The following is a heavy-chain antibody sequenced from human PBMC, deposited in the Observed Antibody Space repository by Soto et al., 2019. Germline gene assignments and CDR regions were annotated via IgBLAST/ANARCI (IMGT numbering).Heavy chain of an antibody. CDR1: GYTFTGYF. J-gene: IGHJ5*02. D-gene: IGHD3-3*01. CDR2: INPNSGAT. Sequence: GASVKVSCKASGYTFTGYFMHWVRQAPGQGLEWVGWINPNSGATKYAQKFQGRVTMTRDTSISTAYMELTLLRSDDTAVYYCARGGGTILAPLPWGQGTLVTVSS. CDR3: ARGGGTILAPLP. V-gene: IGHV1-2*02.